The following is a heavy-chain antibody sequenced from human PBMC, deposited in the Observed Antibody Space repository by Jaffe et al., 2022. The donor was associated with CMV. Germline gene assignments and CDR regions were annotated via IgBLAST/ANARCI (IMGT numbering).Heavy chain of an antibody. CDR2: IYYSGST. Sequence: QVQLQESGPGLVKPSQTLSLTCTVSGGSIKSGGYYWSWIRQHPGKGLEWIGHIYYSGSTYYSPSLKSRITISVDTSKNQFSLKLSSVSAADTAVYYCARGNWYYHENSGHLDYWGQGTLVTVSS. V-gene: IGHV4-31*03. CDR3: ARGNWYYHENSGHLDY. J-gene: IGHJ4*02. D-gene: IGHD3-22*01. CDR1: GGSIKSGGYY.